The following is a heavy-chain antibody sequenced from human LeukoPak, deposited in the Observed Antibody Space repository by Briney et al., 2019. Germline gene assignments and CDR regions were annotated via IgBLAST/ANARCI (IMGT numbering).Heavy chain of an antibody. CDR2: IKKDGSEK. V-gene: IGHV3-7*01. D-gene: IGHD4-11*01. CDR1: GVTFNNYW. Sequence: GGSLRLSCAASGVTFNNYWMRWVRQAQGKGLEWVANIKKDGSEKYYVESVRGRFTISRDNAKKSVYLQMNSLRVEDTSVYYCAANSSPVDYWGQGTLVTVSS. CDR3: AANSSPVDY. J-gene: IGHJ4*02.